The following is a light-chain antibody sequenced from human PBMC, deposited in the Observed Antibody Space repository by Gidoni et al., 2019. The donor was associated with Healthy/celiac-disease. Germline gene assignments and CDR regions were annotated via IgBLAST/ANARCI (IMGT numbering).Light chain of an antibody. J-gene: IGLJ2*01. CDR2: SNN. Sequence: QAVLSQHPSESGTPGPRVTIPCSGSSSHIGSNTVNWYQQIPGTAPKLLIYSNNQRPSGVPDRFSGSKSGTSASLAISGLQSEDEADYYCAAWDDSLNGFVVFGGGTTLTVL. V-gene: IGLV1-44*01. CDR1: SSHIGSNT. CDR3: AAWDDSLNGFVV.